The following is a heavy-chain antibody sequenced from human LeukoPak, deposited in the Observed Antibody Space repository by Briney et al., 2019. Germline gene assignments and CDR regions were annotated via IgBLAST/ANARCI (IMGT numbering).Heavy chain of an antibody. V-gene: IGHV1-24*01. CDR3: TINLRDY. J-gene: IGHJ4*02. Sequence: ASVKVSCKVSGYILTKLSMHWVRLPTGEGLQWMGGFDPEDGETTYAQRFRGRLTMTEDTSADTAYMELSSLRSEDTAIYFCTINLRDYWGQGTLVTVSS. CDR2: FDPEDGET. CDR1: GYILTKLS.